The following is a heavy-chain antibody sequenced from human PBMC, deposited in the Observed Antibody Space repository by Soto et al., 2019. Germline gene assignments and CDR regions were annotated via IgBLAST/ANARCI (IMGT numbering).Heavy chain of an antibody. J-gene: IGHJ5*02. CDR1: GGTFSSYA. Sequence: SVKVSCKASGGTFSSYAISWVRQAPGQGLEWMGGVIPNYGKANYAQKFQGRVTMTTDTSTSTAYMELRSLRSDDTAVYYCARGSCFHPWGQGTLVTVSS. CDR3: ARGSCFHP. D-gene: IGHD3-16*02. CDR2: VIPNYGKA. V-gene: IGHV1-69*05.